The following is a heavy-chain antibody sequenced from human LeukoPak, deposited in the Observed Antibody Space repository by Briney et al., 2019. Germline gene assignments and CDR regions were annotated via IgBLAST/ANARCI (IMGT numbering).Heavy chain of an antibody. CDR3: ARGLGDSSGYYYGYFDL. V-gene: IGHV4-34*01. Sequence: GSLRLSCAASGFTFSSYSMNWVRQAPGKGLEWIGEINHSGSTNYNPSLKSRVTISVDTSKNQFSLKLSSVTAADTAVYYCARGLGDSSGYYYGYFDLWGRGTLVTVSS. D-gene: IGHD3-22*01. J-gene: IGHJ2*01. CDR1: GFTFSSYS. CDR2: INHSGST.